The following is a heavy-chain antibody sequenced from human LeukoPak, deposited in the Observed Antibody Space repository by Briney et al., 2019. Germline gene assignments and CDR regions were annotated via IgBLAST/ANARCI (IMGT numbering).Heavy chain of an antibody. D-gene: IGHD3-3*01. V-gene: IGHV3-30-3*01. CDR1: GFTFSSYT. CDR3: ARGGQGYDLNWFDP. Sequence: GGSLRLSCAASGFTFSSYTIHWVRQPPGKGLEWVTIISYDGSNKYYADSVKGRFTISRDNSKNTLYLQMNSLRAEDTAVYYCARGGQGYDLNWFDPWGQGTLVTVSS. CDR2: ISYDGSNK. J-gene: IGHJ5*02.